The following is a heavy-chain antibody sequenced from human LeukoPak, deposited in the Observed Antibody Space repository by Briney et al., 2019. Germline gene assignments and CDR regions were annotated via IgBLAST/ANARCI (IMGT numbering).Heavy chain of an antibody. J-gene: IGHJ4*02. Sequence: SVKVSCKASGGTFSSYAISWVRQAPGQGLEWMGGIIPIFGTANYAQKFQGRVTITADKSTSTAYMELSSLRAEDTALYYCARVSDISVAAYFDYWGQGTRVTVSS. CDR2: IIPIFGTA. CDR1: GGTFSSYA. D-gene: IGHD6-19*01. V-gene: IGHV1-69*06. CDR3: ARVSDISVAAYFDY.